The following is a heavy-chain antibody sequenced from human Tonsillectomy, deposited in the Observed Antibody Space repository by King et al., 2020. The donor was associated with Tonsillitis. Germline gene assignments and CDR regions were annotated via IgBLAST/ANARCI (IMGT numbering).Heavy chain of an antibody. Sequence: VQLVQSGAEVKKPGASVKVSCKASGYTFTGYYMHWVRQAPGQGLEWLGWINPNSGGTNYAQKFQGRVTMTRDTSISTAYMELSRLRSDDTAVYYCARDSELWFGENDYWRQGTLVTVSS. CDR1: GYTFTGYY. CDR3: ARDSELWFGENDY. J-gene: IGHJ4*02. CDR2: INPNSGGT. V-gene: IGHV1-2*02. D-gene: IGHD3-10*01.